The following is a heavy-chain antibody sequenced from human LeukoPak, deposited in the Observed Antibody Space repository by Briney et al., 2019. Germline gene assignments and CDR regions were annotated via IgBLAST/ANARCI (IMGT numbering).Heavy chain of an antibody. CDR1: GFTFKNYG. CDR3: ASGRGYSSAAFDY. D-gene: IGHD6-19*01. V-gene: IGHV3-23*01. CDR2: INTSGGRT. Sequence: GGSLRLSCGASGFTFKNYGMNWVRQAPGKGLEWVSTINTSGGRTYYADSVKGRFTIFRDNSKNTLYLQMNSLRVEDTAIYYCASGRGYSSAAFDYWGQGTLVTVSS. J-gene: IGHJ4*02.